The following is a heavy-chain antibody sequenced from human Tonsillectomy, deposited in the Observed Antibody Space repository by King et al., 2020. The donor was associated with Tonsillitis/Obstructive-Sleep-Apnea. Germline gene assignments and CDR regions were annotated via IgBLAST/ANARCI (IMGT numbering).Heavy chain of an antibody. CDR3: ARVEEEQWLASFDY. CDR2: IKQDGSEK. D-gene: IGHD6-19*01. Sequence: QLVQSGGGLVQPGGSLRLSCAASGFTFSSYWMSWVRQAPGKGLEWVANIKQDGSEKYYVDSVKGRFTISRDNAKNSLYLQMNSLRAEDTAVYYCARVEEEQWLASFDYWGQGTLVTVSS. J-gene: IGHJ4*02. CDR1: GFTFSSYW. V-gene: IGHV3-7*01.